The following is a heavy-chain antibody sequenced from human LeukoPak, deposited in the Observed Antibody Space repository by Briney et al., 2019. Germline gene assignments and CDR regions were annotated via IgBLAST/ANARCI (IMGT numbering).Heavy chain of an antibody. CDR3: ARDRDGGFALDI. Sequence: PGGSLRLSCAASGFSFSNYVMHWVRQAPGKGLEYVSAIMPNGETRGYANSMKGRFTMSRDNSKNTLYLQMGSLRAEDMAIYYCARDRDGGFALDIWGQGTLVTVSS. J-gene: IGHJ3*02. CDR2: IMPNGETR. CDR1: GFSFSNYV. D-gene: IGHD2-15*01. V-gene: IGHV3-64*01.